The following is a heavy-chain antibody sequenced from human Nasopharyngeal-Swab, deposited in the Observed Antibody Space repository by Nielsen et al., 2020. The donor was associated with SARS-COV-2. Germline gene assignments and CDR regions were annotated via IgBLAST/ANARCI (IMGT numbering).Heavy chain of an antibody. CDR3: AGESTNKKYCSSTSCYYFDY. CDR2: INHSGST. D-gene: IGHD2-2*01. Sequence: SETLSLTCAVYGGSFSGYYWSWIRPPPGKGLEWIGEINHSGSTNYNPSLKSRVTISVDTSKNQFSLKLSSVTAADTAVYYCAGESTNKKYCSSTSCYYFDYWGQGTLVTVSS. J-gene: IGHJ4*02. V-gene: IGHV4-34*01. CDR1: GGSFSGYY.